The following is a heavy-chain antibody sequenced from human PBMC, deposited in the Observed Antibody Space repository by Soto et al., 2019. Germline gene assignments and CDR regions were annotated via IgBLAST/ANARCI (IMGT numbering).Heavy chain of an antibody. V-gene: IGHV4-31*11. CDR3: ASRHDFGDYPEGFDI. D-gene: IGHD4-17*01. J-gene: IGHJ3*02. Sequence: QVVLQESGPGLVKPSQTISLTCAVSGDSISSGGYYWSWIRQRPGKGLEWIAFIYHSGTTYFNLSRKSRIIISMDTSRNQSSLSLSSVTAADSAVYYCASRHDFGDYPEGFDIWGQGTMVTVAS. CDR1: GDSISSGGYY. CDR2: IYHSGTT.